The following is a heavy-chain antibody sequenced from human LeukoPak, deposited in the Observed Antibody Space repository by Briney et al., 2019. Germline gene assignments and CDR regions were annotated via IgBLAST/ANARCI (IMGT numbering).Heavy chain of an antibody. D-gene: IGHD6-13*01. V-gene: IGHV4-34*01. CDR1: GGSFSGYY. J-gene: IGHJ4*02. CDR3: ARDSWGPYSSSWRGCFDY. CDR2: INHSGST. Sequence: SETLSLTCAVYGGSFSGYYWSWIRQPPGKGLEWIGEINHSGSTNYNPSLKSRVTISVDTSKNQFSLKLSSVTAADTAVYYCARDSWGPYSSSWRGCFDYWGQGTLVTVSS.